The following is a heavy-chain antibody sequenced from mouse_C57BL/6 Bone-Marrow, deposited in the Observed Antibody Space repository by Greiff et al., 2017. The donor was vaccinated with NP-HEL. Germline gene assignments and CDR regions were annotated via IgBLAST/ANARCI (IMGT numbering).Heavy chain of an antibody. V-gene: IGHV1-50*01. D-gene: IGHD2-12*01. CDR1: GYTFTSYW. J-gene: IGHJ3*01. CDR3: ARSYTFAY. CDR2: IDPSDSYT. Sequence: QVQLQQPGAELVKPGASVKLSCKASGYTFTSYWMQWVKQRPGQGLEWIGEIDPSDSYTNYNQKFKGKATLTVDTSSSTAYMQLSSLTSEDSAVYYCARSYTFAYWGQGTLVTVSA.